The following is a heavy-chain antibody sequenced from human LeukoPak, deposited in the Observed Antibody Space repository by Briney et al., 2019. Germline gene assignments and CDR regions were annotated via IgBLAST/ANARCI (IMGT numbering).Heavy chain of an antibody. CDR1: GFTFSSYA. CDR3: AKDARRTFGLSSGLYRGSYYFDY. CDR2: IIGSGRDT. V-gene: IGHV3-23*01. J-gene: IGHJ4*02. D-gene: IGHD6-19*01. Sequence: GGSLRLSCAASGFTFSSYAMNWVRQAPGKRLEWVSSIIGSGRDTYYADSVKGRITISRDNSKNTVYLQMNSLRAEDTAVYYCAKDARRTFGLSSGLYRGSYYFDYWGQGTLVTVSS.